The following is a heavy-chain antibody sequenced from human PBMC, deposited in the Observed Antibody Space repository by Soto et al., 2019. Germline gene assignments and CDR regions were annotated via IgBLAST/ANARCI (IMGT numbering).Heavy chain of an antibody. CDR2: MSDDGNNK. D-gene: IGHD3-3*01. CDR3: AKGGGFSFGTNDAFDI. Sequence: ESGGGVVQPGRSLRLSCAASGFTFRNYGMHWVRQAPGKGLEWVAVMSDDGNNKYSAPSVEGRFIISRDNSKNTLYLQMNSLRPEDTAVYYCAKGGGFSFGTNDAFDIWGQGTMVTVSS. V-gene: IGHV3-30*18. CDR1: GFTFRNYG. J-gene: IGHJ3*02.